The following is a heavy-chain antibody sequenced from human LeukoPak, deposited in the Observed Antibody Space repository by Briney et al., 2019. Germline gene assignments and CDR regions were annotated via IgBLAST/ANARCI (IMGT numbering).Heavy chain of an antibody. V-gene: IGHV1-69*13. CDR2: IIPIFGTA. CDR3: ARSGFGSGSYQN. CDR1: GYTLTSYG. Sequence: ASVKVSCKASGYTLTSYGISWVRQAPGQGLEWMGGIIPIFGTANYAQKFQGRVTITADESTSTAYMELSSLRSEDTAVYYCARSGFGSGSYQNWGQGTLVTVSS. D-gene: IGHD3-10*01. J-gene: IGHJ4*02.